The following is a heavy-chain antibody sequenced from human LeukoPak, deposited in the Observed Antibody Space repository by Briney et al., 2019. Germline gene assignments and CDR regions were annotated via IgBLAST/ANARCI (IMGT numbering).Heavy chain of an antibody. D-gene: IGHD1-26*01. CDR1: GGSITSLY. CDR3: AGNSGRQFDP. V-gene: IGHV4-59*08. J-gene: IGHJ5*02. CDR2: MYYSGTT. Sequence: PSETLSLTCTVSGGSITSLYWSWIRQPPEKGLEWIGYMYYSGTTNYNPSLRSRVTISVDTSKNQFSLKLSSVTAADTAVYYCAGNSGRQFDPWGQGTLVTVSS.